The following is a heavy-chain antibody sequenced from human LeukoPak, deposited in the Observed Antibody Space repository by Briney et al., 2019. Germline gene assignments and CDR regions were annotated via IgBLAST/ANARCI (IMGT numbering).Heavy chain of an antibody. D-gene: IGHD3-9*01. Sequence: GGSLRLSCAASGFTFSNYAMSWVRQAPGKGLEWVSVVSGSGGSTYYADSVKGRFTISRDNSKNTLYLQMNSLRAEDTAVYYCAKWGYYDILTGYDYWGQGTLVTVSS. CDR3: AKWGYYDILTGYDY. V-gene: IGHV3-23*01. J-gene: IGHJ4*02. CDR2: VSGSGGST. CDR1: GFTFSNYA.